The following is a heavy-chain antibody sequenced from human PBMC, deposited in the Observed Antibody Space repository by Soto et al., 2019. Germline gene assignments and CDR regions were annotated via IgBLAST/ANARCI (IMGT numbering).Heavy chain of an antibody. D-gene: IGHD2-15*01. CDR2: IYYSGST. J-gene: IGHJ5*02. Sequence: SETLSLTCTVSGGSIISSSYYWVWIRQPPGKGLEWIGSIYYSGSTYYNPSLKSRVTISVDTPKNQFSLKLSSVTAADTAVYYCARERYCSGGSCYSGWFDPWGQGTLVTVSS. CDR3: ARERYCSGGSCYSGWFDP. V-gene: IGHV4-39*01. CDR1: GGSIISSSYY.